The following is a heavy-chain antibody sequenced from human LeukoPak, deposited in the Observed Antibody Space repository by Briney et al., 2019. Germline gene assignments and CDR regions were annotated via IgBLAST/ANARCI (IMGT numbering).Heavy chain of an antibody. V-gene: IGHV4-61*01. J-gene: IGHJ4*02. Sequence: SETLSLTCTVSGGSTSSSSNYWSWIRQPPGKGLEWIGYIYYSGSTSYNSSLKSRVTISVGTSKNQFSLKLSSVAAADTAVYFCARALLYCSGGSCYSGVLFDYWGQGTLVTVSS. CDR1: GGSTSSSSNY. CDR2: IYYSGST. CDR3: ARALLYCSGGSCYSGVLFDY. D-gene: IGHD2-15*01.